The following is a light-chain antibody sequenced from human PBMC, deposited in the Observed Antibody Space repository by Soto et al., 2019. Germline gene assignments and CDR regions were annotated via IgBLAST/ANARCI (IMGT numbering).Light chain of an antibody. Sequence: DIVMTQSPLSLPVTPGEPASISCRSSQSLLHSNGYNYLDWYLQKPGQSPHLLIYLGSNRASGVPHRFSGSGSGTDFTLKISRVEAEDVGVYYCMQALQTQLTFGGGTKVEIK. J-gene: IGKJ4*01. CDR1: QSLLHSNGYNY. CDR2: LGS. V-gene: IGKV2-28*01. CDR3: MQALQTQLT.